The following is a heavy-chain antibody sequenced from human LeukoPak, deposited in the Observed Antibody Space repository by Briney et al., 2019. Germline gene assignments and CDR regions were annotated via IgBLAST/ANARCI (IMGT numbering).Heavy chain of an antibody. D-gene: IGHD6-6*01. CDR2: IYHSGST. Sequence: KPSETLSLTCTVSGGSISSGGYYWRWIRQPPGKGLEWIGYIYHSGSTYYNPSLKSRVTISVDRSKNQFSLKLSSVTAADTAVYYCARRGGIAARNGDYWGQGTLVTVSS. CDR1: GGSISSGGYY. CDR3: ARRGGIAARNGDY. V-gene: IGHV4-30-2*01. J-gene: IGHJ4*02.